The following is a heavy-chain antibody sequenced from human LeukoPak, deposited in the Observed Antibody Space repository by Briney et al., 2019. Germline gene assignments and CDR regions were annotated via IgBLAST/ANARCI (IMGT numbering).Heavy chain of an antibody. Sequence: ASVKASCKASGYTFTGYYMHWVRQAPGQGLEWMGWINPNSGGTNYAQKFQGRVTMTRDTSISTAYMELSRLRSDDTAVYYCARARPTIVGATDYWGQGTLVTVSS. V-gene: IGHV1-2*02. CDR1: GYTFTGYY. CDR2: INPNSGGT. D-gene: IGHD1-26*01. J-gene: IGHJ4*02. CDR3: ARARPTIVGATDY.